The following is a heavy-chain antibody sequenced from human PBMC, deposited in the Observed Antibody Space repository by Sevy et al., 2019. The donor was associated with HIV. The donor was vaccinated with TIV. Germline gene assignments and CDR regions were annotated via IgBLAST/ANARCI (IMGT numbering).Heavy chain of an antibody. V-gene: IGHV3-23*01. D-gene: IGHD2-8*01. Sequence: QAGGSLRLSCAASGFTFAKYSMSWVRQAPGKGLEWVSTFSFGCGRINYADSVKGRFTITRDDSKNTLFLQMNSLRAEDTATYFCAREGCTQPHDYWGQGTLVTVSS. CDR1: GFTFAKYS. CDR2: FSFGCGRI. CDR3: AREGCTQPHDY. J-gene: IGHJ4*02.